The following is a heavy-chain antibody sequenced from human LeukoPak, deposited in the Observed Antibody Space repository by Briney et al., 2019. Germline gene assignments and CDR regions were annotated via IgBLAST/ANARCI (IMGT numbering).Heavy chain of an antibody. J-gene: IGHJ4*02. Sequence: ASVKVSCKASGGTFSSYAISWVRQAPGQGLEWMGRIIPILGIANYAQKFQGRVTITADKSTSTAYMELSSLRSEDTAVYYCATVGTVATPSFDYWGQGTLVTVSS. CDR1: GGTFSSYA. CDR2: IIPILGIA. V-gene: IGHV1-69*04. D-gene: IGHD5-12*01. CDR3: ATVGTVATPSFDY.